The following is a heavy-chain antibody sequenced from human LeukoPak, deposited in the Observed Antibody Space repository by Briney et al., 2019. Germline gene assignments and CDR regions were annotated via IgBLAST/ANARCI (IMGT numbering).Heavy chain of an antibody. CDR3: ARGRRCSGGSCYSYYYYYYMDV. D-gene: IGHD2-15*01. CDR1: GGSISSYY. Sequence: SETLSLTCTVSGGSISSYYWSWIRQPPGKGLEWIGYIYYSGSTNYNPSPKSRVTISVDTSKNQFSLKLSSVTAADTAVYYCARGRRCSGGSCYSYYYYYYMDVWGKGTTVTVSS. J-gene: IGHJ6*03. CDR2: IYYSGST. V-gene: IGHV4-59*01.